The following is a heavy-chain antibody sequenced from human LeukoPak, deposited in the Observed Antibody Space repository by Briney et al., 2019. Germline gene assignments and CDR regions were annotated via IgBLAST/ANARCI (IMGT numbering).Heavy chain of an antibody. V-gene: IGHV4-4*07. CDR2: IYTSGST. CDR1: GGSISSYY. D-gene: IGHD6-13*01. CDR3: AREGRIAAAAPLYYYYYMDV. Sequence: SETLSLTCTVSGGSISSYYWSWIRQPPGKGLEWIGRIYTSGSTNYNPSLKSRVTMSVDTSKNQFSLKLSSVTAADTAVYYCAREGRIAAAAPLYYYYYMDVWGKGTTVTISS. J-gene: IGHJ6*03.